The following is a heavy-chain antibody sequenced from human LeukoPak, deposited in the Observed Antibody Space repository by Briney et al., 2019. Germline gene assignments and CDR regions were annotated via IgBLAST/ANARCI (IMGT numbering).Heavy chain of an antibody. CDR1: GGSFSSYY. D-gene: IGHD1-26*01. V-gene: IGHV4-4*07. CDR2: IYNSGTT. Sequence: PSETLSLTCTVPGGSFSSYYWTWIRQPAGKGLEWIGRIYNSGTTNYSPSLESRVTMSLDTSKNRFSLSLSSVTAADTAVYYCARDRLGATGHWRIDVWGRGTLVTVSS. J-gene: IGHJ2*01. CDR3: ARDRLGATGHWRIDV.